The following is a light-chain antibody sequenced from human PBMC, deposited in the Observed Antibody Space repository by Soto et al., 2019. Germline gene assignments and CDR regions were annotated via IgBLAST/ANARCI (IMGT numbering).Light chain of an antibody. CDR2: AAS. CDR1: QGVSAY. J-gene: IGKJ2*01. CDR3: QRRSRTRIT. V-gene: IGKV1-39*01. Sequence: DIQMTQSPSSLSASVGDRVTITCRASQGVSAYLLWYQQTQGRAPKLLIYAASNLVSGVPSRFTGSGCAINFTLTTSSLQPAVCDTVTCQRRSRTRITCGQGSKQENK.